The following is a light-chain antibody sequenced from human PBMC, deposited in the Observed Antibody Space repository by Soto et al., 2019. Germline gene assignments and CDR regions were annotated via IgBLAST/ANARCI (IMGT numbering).Light chain of an antibody. Sequence: QSALTQPPSASGSPGQSVTISCTGTSSDVGGYKYVSWYQQHPGKAPKLMIYEVSKRPSGVPDRFSGSKSGNTASLTVSGLQAEDEADYYCAAWDDRLNDLVFGGGTKLTVL. CDR1: SSDVGGYKY. CDR3: AAWDDRLNDLV. CDR2: EVS. V-gene: IGLV2-8*01. J-gene: IGLJ2*01.